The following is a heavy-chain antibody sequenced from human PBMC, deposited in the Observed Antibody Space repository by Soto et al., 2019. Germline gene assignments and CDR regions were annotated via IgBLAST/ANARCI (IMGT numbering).Heavy chain of an antibody. CDR3: ARADLVVVPAAMPYDAFDI. CDR2: INPNSGGT. V-gene: IGHV1-2*04. J-gene: IGHJ3*02. Sequence: ASVKVSCKASGYTFTGYYMHWVRQAPGQGPEWMGWINPNSGGTNYAQKFQGWVTMTRDTSISTAYMELSRLRSDDTAVYYCARADLVVVPAAMPYDAFDIWGQGTMVTVSS. D-gene: IGHD2-2*01. CDR1: GYTFTGYY.